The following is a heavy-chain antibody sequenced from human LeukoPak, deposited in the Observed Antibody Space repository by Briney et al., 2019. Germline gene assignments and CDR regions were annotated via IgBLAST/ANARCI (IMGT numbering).Heavy chain of an antibody. V-gene: IGHV3-49*03. J-gene: IGHJ4*02. D-gene: IGHD5-18*01. CDR2: IRSKAYGCTT. Sequence: GGCLRLSCTASGFTFGDYAMSWFRQAPGKGLEWVGFIRSKAYGCTTEYAASVKGRFTISRDESKSIAYLQMNSLKTEDTAVYYCTRGRLETAMAVYWGQGTLVTVSS. CDR1: GFTFGDYA. CDR3: TRGRLETAMAVY.